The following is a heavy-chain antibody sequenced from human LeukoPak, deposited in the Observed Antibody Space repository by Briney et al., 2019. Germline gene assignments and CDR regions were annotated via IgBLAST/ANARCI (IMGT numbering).Heavy chain of an antibody. CDR2: IYHSGST. CDR1: EFTFRNYW. CDR3: ARVPGYCSGGSCYKWFDP. D-gene: IGHD2-15*01. J-gene: IGHJ5*02. Sequence: GSLRLSCAASEFTFRNYWMSWVRQPPGKGLEWIGEIYHSGSTNYNPSLKSRVTISVDKSKNQFSLKLSSVTAADTAVYYCARVPGYCSGGSCYKWFDPWGQGTLVTVSS. V-gene: IGHV4-4*02.